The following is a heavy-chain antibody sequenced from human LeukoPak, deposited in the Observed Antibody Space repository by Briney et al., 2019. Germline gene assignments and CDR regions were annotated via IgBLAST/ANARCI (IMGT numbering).Heavy chain of an antibody. Sequence: ASVKVSCKASGYTFTGYYMHWVRQAPGQGLEWMGWINPNSGGTNYAQKFQGRVTMTRDTSISTAYMELSRLRSDDTAVYYCALGRGIAAAGTFRGGWDYWGRGTLVTVSS. CDR3: ALGRGIAAAGTFRGGWDY. J-gene: IGHJ4*02. CDR2: INPNSGGT. CDR1: GYTFTGYY. D-gene: IGHD6-13*01. V-gene: IGHV1-2*02.